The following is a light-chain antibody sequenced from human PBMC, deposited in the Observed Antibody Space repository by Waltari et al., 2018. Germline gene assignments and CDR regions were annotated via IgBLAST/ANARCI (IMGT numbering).Light chain of an antibody. CDR3: QQRATGVT. Sequence: EIVLTQSPATLSLSPGDGATLSCRASQSVSSYLAWYQQKTGQAPRLLIYDASNRATGISGRFSGSGSGTDFTLTISSLEPEDFAVYYCQQRATGVTFGGGTKVEV. J-gene: IGKJ4*01. CDR2: DAS. V-gene: IGKV3-11*01. CDR1: QSVSSY.